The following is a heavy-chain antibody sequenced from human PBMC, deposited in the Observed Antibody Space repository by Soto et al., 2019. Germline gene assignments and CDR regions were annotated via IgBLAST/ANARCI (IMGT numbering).Heavy chain of an antibody. CDR3: AGDIVATDYYYYGMDV. CDR2: ISAYNGNT. CDR1: GYTFTSYG. V-gene: IGHV1-18*04. J-gene: IGHJ6*02. Sequence: ASVKVSCKASGYTFTSYGISWVRQAPGQGLEWMGWISAYNGNTNYAQKLQGRVTMTTDTSTSTAYMELRSLRSDDTAVYYCAGDIVATDYYYYGMDVWGQGTTVTVSS. D-gene: IGHD5-12*01.